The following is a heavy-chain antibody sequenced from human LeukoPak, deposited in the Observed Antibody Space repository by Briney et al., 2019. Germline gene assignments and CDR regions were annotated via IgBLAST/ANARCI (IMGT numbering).Heavy chain of an antibody. J-gene: IGHJ3*02. CDR2: IHPTGNT. CDR3: ASHYSRAGIDAFDI. V-gene: IGHV4-61*02. Sequence: PSQTLSLTCTASGGSTNNNNGSYFWSWLRQPAEKGLEWIGRIHPTGNTMYNPSLKSRVTISLDTSKNQFSLNLSSVTAADTAAYYCASHYSRAGIDAFDIWGQGTVVTVSS. CDR1: GGSTNNNNGSYF. D-gene: IGHD6-13*01.